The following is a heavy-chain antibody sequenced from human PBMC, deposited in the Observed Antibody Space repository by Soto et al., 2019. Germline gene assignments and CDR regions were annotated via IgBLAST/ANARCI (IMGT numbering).Heavy chain of an antibody. V-gene: IGHV3-74*01. CDR1: GFTFGNSW. J-gene: IGHJ4*02. CDR3: ATAEVDY. CDR2: MNSDGSTT. Sequence: GGSLRLSCAASGFTFGNSWMHWVRQAPGKGLEWVSRMNSDGSTTDYADSVKGRFTVSRDNAKNTLYLQMISLRAEDTAVYYCATAEVDYWGPGTLVTVSS.